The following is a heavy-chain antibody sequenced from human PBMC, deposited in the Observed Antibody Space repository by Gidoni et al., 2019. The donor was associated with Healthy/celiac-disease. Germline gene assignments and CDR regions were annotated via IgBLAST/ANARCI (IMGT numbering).Heavy chain of an antibody. CDR2: ISGSGVST. CDR1: GFTFSSYA. D-gene: IGHD3-10*01. Sequence: EVQLLEYGGGLVQPGGSLRLYCAASGFTFSSYAMSWVRQAPGKGLELVSAISGSGVSTYSADSVNGRFTISRDNSKNTLYLQMNSLRAAYTAVYYCAKGSGRGAGVDKDYWGQGTLVTVSS. J-gene: IGHJ4*02. CDR3: AKGSGRGAGVDKDY. V-gene: IGHV3-23*01.